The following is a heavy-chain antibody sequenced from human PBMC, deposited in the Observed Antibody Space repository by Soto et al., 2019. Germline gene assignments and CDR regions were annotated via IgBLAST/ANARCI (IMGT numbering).Heavy chain of an antibody. CDR2: IYYSGST. J-gene: IGHJ5*02. CDR1: GGYVSSGSYY. D-gene: IGHD6-13*01. Sequence: SETLSLTCTVSGGYVSSGSYYWSWIRQPPGKGLEWIGYIYYSGSTNYNPSLKSRVTISVDTSKNQFSLKLSSVTAADTAVYYCARGIAPRWFGPWGQGTLVTVSS. CDR3: ARGIAPRWFGP. V-gene: IGHV4-61*01.